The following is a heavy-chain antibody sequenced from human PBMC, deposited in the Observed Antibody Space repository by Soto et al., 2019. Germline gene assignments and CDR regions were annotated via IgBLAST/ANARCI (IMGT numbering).Heavy chain of an antibody. CDR3: ARLPVVAATPLEYYGMDV. CDR1: GGSISSSSYY. CDR2: IYYSGST. V-gene: IGHV4-39*01. J-gene: IGHJ6*02. D-gene: IGHD2-15*01. Sequence: SETLSLTCTVSGGSISSSSYYWGWIRQPPGKGLEWIGSIYYSGSTYYNPSLKSRVTISVDTSKNQFSLKLSSVTAADTAVYYCARLPVVAATPLEYYGMDVWGQGTTVTVSS.